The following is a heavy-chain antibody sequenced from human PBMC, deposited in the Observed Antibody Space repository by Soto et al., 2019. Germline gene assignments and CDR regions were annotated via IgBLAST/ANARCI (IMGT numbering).Heavy chain of an antibody. V-gene: IGHV4-61*08. CDR2: IYYSGST. Sequence: SETLSLTCTVSGGSISSGGYYWSWIRQPPGKGLEWIGYIYYSGSTNYNPSLKSRVTISVDTSKNQFSLKLSSVTAADTAVYYCARHSATYYDFDYWGQGTLVTVSS. D-gene: IGHD1-26*01. J-gene: IGHJ4*02. CDR3: ARHSATYYDFDY. CDR1: GGSISSGGYY.